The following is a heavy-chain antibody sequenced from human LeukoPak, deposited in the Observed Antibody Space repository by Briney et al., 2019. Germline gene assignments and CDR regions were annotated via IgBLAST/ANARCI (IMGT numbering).Heavy chain of an antibody. CDR3: ARGRAYFD. D-gene: IGHD3-9*01. CDR1: GGSISSSSYY. J-gene: IGHJ4*02. Sequence: SGTLSLTCTVSGGSISSSSYYWGWIRQPPGKGLEWIGSIYYSGSTYYNPSPKSRLTISLDTSKNQFSLKLSSVTAADTAVYYCARGRAYFDWGQGTLVTVSS. V-gene: IGHV4-39*07. CDR2: IYYSGST.